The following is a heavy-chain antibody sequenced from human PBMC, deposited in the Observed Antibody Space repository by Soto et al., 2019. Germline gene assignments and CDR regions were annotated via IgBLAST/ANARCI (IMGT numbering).Heavy chain of an antibody. CDR3: ARDMNTNRWYYY. Sequence: PGGSLRLSCAASGFIVSNTYMAWVRQAPGKGLEWVSFISNGGSTSYADSVKGRFTISRDSSKNTLYLQMNSLRVEDTAVYYCARDMNTNRWYYYWGQGTLVTVSS. CDR1: GFIVSNTY. V-gene: IGHV3-66*01. D-gene: IGHD6-13*01. CDR2: ISNGGST. J-gene: IGHJ4*02.